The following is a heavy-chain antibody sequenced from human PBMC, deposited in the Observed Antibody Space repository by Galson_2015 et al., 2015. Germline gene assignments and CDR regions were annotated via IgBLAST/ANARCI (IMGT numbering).Heavy chain of an antibody. D-gene: IGHD3-22*01. J-gene: IGHJ4*02. CDR2: ISYDGSNK. Sequence: SLRLSCAASGFTFSSYGMHWVRQAPGKGLEWVAVISYDGSNKYYADSVKGRFTISRDNSKNTLYLQMNSLRAEDTAVYYCARDRYYDSSGYMGYWGQGTLVTVSS. V-gene: IGHV3-30*03. CDR3: ARDRYYDSSGYMGY. CDR1: GFTFSSYG.